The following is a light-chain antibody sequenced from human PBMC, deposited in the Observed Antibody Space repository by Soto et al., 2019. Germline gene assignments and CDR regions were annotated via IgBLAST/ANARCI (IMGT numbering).Light chain of an antibody. Sequence: EIVLTQSPSTLSWSPGERATLSWRASQSVSSYLAWYQQKPGQAPRLLIYGASTRATGISARFSGSGSGTEFTLTISSLKSEDFGVYYCQQYNNWWTFGQGTKVDI. J-gene: IGKJ1*01. CDR3: QQYNNWWT. CDR2: GAS. V-gene: IGKV3-15*01. CDR1: QSVSSY.